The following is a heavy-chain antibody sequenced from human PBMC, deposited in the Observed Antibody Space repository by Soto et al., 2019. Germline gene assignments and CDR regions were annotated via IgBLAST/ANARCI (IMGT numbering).Heavy chain of an antibody. V-gene: IGHV3-33*01. J-gene: IGHJ4*02. CDR2: IWYDGSNK. CDR1: GFTFSSYG. D-gene: IGHD3-22*01. CDR3: ARDLIGHYYDSSGYPGY. Sequence: GGSLRLSCAASGFTFSSYGMHWVRQAPGKGLEWVAVIWYDGSNKYYADSVKGRFTISRDNSKNTLYLQMNSLRAEDTAVYYCARDLIGHYYDSSGYPGYWGQGTLVTVSS.